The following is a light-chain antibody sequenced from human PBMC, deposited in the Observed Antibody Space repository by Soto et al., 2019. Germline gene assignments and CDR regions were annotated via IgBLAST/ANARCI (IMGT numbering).Light chain of an antibody. CDR3: QQHSNWPPLT. J-gene: IGKJ4*01. V-gene: IGKV3-11*01. CDR1: QNINTY. Sequence: EIVLTQSPATLSLSPGESATLSCRASQNINTYLAWYQQRPGQAPRLLIYDASNRATGVPVRFSGSGSGTNFTLSIINLEPEDFAVYYCQQHSNWPPLTFGGGTKVEIK. CDR2: DAS.